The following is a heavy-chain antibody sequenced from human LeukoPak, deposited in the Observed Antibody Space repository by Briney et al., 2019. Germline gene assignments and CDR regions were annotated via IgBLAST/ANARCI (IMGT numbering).Heavy chain of an antibody. D-gene: IGHD6-19*01. Sequence: ASVKVSCKASGYTFTSYGISWVRQAPGQGLEWMGWISAYNGNTNYAQKLQGRVTMTTDTSTSTAYMELRSLRSDDTAVYYCARDLRHSSGWSASGMDVWGKGTTVTISS. V-gene: IGHV1-18*01. CDR3: ARDLRHSSGWSASGMDV. CDR1: GYTFTSYG. J-gene: IGHJ6*03. CDR2: ISAYNGNT.